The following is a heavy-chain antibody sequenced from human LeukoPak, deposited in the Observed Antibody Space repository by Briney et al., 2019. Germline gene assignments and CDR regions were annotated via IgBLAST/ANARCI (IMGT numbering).Heavy chain of an antibody. CDR1: GGTFSSYA. Sequence: SVKVSCKASGGTFSSYAISWVRQAPGQGLEWMGGVIPIFGTANYAQKFQGRVTITADESTSTAYMELSSLRSEDTAVYYCARVGIAAAGSNAPIQHWGQGTLVTVSS. V-gene: IGHV1-69*13. CDR3: ARVGIAAAGSNAPIQH. J-gene: IGHJ1*01. CDR2: VIPIFGTA. D-gene: IGHD6-13*01.